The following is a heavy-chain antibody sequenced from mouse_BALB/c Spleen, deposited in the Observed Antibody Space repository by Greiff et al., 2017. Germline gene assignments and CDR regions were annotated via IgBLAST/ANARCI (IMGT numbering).Heavy chain of an antibody. V-gene: IGHV3-2*02. Sequence: VQLKQSGPGLVKPSQSLSLTCTVTGYSITSDYAWNWIRQFPGNKLEWMGYISYSGSTSYNPSLKSRISITRDTSKNQFFLQLNSVTTEDTATYYCANYDYDGGFAYWGQGTLVTVSA. CDR1: GYSITSDYA. CDR2: ISYSGST. J-gene: IGHJ3*01. D-gene: IGHD2-4*01. CDR3: ANYDYDGGFAY.